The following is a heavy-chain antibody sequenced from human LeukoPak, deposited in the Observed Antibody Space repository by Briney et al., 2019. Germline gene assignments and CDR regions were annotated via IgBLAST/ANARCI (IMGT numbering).Heavy chain of an antibody. D-gene: IGHD3-10*01. CDR2: IYYSGST. J-gene: IGHJ4*02. CDR3: ARDYYGSGSYHAFDY. V-gene: IGHV4-59*01. CDR1: GGSISSYY. Sequence: SETLSLTCTVSGGSISSYYWSWIRQPPGKGLEWIGYIYYSGSTNYNPSLKSRVTISVDTSKNQFSLKLSSVTAADTAVYYCARDYYGSGSYHAFDYWGQGTLVTVSS.